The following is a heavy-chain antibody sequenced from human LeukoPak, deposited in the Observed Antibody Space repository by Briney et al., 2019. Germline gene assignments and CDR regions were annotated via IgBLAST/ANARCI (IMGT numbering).Heavy chain of an antibody. V-gene: IGHV4-59*01. J-gene: IGHJ4*02. CDR1: GGSISSYY. CDR2: IYYSGST. Sequence: PSETLSLTCTVSGGSISSYYWGCIRQPPGKGLERIGYIYYSGSTNYNPSLKSRVTISVDTSKNQFSLKLSSVTAADTAVYYCARAQQQLVSPLDYWGQGTLVTVSS. D-gene: IGHD6-13*01. CDR3: ARAQQQLVSPLDY.